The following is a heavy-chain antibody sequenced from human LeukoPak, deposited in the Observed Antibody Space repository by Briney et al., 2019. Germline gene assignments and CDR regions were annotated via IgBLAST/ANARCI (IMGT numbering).Heavy chain of an antibody. CDR3: ARGSDIVVVPAAMDYNWFDP. V-gene: IGHV1-69*13. CDR2: IIPIFGTA. J-gene: IGHJ5*02. CDR1: GGTFSSYA. Sequence: SVKVSCKASGGTFSSYAISWVRQAPGQGLEWMGGIIPIFGTANYAQKFQGRVTITADESTGTAYMELSSLRSEDTAVYYCARGSDIVVVPAAMDYNWFDPWGQGTLVTVSS. D-gene: IGHD2-2*01.